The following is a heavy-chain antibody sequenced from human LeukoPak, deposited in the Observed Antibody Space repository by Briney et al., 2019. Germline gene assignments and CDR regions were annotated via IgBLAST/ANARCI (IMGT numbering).Heavy chain of an antibody. CDR3: ARAMAARRGGNWFDP. CDR2: ISGYNGNT. D-gene: IGHD6-6*01. J-gene: IGHJ5*02. V-gene: IGHV1-18*01. CDR1: GYTFISYG. Sequence: ASVKVSCKASGYTFISYGISWVRQAPGQGLEWMGWISGYNGNTDYAQKFQGRVTMTTDTSTSTAYMELSSLRSEDTAVYYCARAMAARRGGNWFDPWGQGTLVTVSS.